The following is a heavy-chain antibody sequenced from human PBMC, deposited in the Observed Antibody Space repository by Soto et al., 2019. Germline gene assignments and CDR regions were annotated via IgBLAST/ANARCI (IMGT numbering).Heavy chain of an antibody. CDR3: TTGLSVGVSSY. Sequence: GGSLRLSCAASGLAFSSDALSWIRQAPGKGLEWVSAITGSGGSTYYADSVKGRFSISRDNSKNTLYLQMNSLRVDDTAVYYCTTGLSVGVSSYWGQGTLVTVSS. CDR1: GLAFSSDA. J-gene: IGHJ4*02. CDR2: ITGSGGST. D-gene: IGHD3-16*01. V-gene: IGHV3-23*01.